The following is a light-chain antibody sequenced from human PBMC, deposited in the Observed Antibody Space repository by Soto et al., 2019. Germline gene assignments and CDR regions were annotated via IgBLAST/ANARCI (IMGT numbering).Light chain of an antibody. CDR3: SSHGGANNFYV. CDR2: EVT. CDR1: SSDIGAYNY. V-gene: IGLV2-8*01. Sequence: QSALTQPPSASGSPGQSVTISCTGTSSDIGAYNYVSWYQQHPGKVPKLIIHEVTKRPSGVPDRFSASKFGNTASLTVSGLQAEDEADYYCSSHGGANNFYVFGTGTKVTVL. J-gene: IGLJ1*01.